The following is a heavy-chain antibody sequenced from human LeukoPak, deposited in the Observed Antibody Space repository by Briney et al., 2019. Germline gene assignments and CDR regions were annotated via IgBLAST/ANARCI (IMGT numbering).Heavy chain of an antibody. Sequence: GGSLRLSCAASGFTVSSNYMSWVRQAPGKGLEWVSVIYSGGSTYYADSVKGRFTISRDNSKNTLYLQMNSLRAEDTAVYYCARDRDDYIGYFDYWGQGTLVTVSS. J-gene: IGHJ4*02. CDR3: ARDRDDYIGYFDY. CDR2: IYSGGST. CDR1: GFTVSSNY. D-gene: IGHD4-11*01. V-gene: IGHV3-53*01.